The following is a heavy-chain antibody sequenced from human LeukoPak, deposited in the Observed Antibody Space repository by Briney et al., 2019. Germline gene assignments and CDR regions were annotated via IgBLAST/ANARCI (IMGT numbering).Heavy chain of an antibody. CDR1: GGTFSSYA. D-gene: IGHD3-22*01. J-gene: IGHJ4*02. V-gene: IGHV1-69*05. CDR3: AKSPRQGDSSGYYFLTVFDY. Sequence: SVKVSCKASGGTFSSYAISWVRQAPGQGLEWMGGIIPIFGTANYAQKFQGRVTITTDESTSTAYMELSSLRSEDTAMYYCAKSPRQGDSSGYYFLTVFDYWGQGTLVTVSS. CDR2: IIPIFGTA.